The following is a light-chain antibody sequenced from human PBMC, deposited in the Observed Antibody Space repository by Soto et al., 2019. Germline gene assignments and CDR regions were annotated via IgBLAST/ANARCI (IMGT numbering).Light chain of an antibody. V-gene: IGKV3-11*01. Sequence: EIVLTQSPATLSLSPGERATLSCRASQSVSSYLAWYQQKPGQAPRLLIYDASNRATGIPARFSGSGSGTDFTVTISSLAPEDFAVYYCQQRSNWRRTFGQGTKLESK. CDR3: QQRSNWRRT. CDR2: DAS. CDR1: QSVSSY. J-gene: IGKJ2*01.